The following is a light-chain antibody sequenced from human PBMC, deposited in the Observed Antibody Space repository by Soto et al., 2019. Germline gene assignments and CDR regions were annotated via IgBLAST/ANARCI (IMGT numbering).Light chain of an antibody. Sequence: QSVLTQPPSMSGAPGQRVTISCTGSSSNIGAGYDVHWYQHLPGTAPKLLIYGNTNRPSGVPDRFSGSKSGTSASLAITGHQAADEADYYCQSHDSSLNSWVFGGGTELTVL. V-gene: IGLV1-40*01. CDR2: GNT. CDR3: QSHDSSLNSWV. J-gene: IGLJ3*02. CDR1: SSNIGAGYD.